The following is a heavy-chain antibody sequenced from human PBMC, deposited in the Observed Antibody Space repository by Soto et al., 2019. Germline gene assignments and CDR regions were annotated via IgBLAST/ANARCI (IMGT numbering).Heavy chain of an antibody. Sequence: SETLSLTCAVYGESFSAYYWSWIRQPPGKGLEWIGEITHSGSTNYNPSLKSRVTISAHTSKNQFSLKVSSLTAADTAVYYCAKGKHPDYWGQGTLVTVSS. J-gene: IGHJ4*02. CDR3: AKGKHPDY. CDR1: GESFSAYY. V-gene: IGHV4-34*01. CDR2: ITHSGST.